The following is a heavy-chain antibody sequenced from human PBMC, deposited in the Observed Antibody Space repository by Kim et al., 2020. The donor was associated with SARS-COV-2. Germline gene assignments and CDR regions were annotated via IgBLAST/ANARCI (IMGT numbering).Heavy chain of an antibody. J-gene: IGHJ4*01. D-gene: IGHD2-2*01. V-gene: IGHV3-53*01. CDR3: VRLRTSLPRNYLGPFEY. Sequence: GGSLRLSCAVSEFSVNDHYMGWVRQVPGKGLQCVSLIYASGITYYRDSVRGRFTISRHSFENTLYLQMDYVRGEDTAVYYCVRLRTSLPRNYLGPFEYWG. CDR2: IYASGIT. CDR1: EFSVNDHY.